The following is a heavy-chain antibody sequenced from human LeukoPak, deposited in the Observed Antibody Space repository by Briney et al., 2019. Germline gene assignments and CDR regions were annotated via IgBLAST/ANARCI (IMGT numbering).Heavy chain of an antibody. CDR1: GGTFSRYA. CDR3: ARVPQGSSWPYYFDY. J-gene: IGHJ4*02. V-gene: IGHV1-69*06. D-gene: IGHD6-13*01. Sequence: SVKVSCKASGGTFSRYAISWVRQAPGQGLEWMGGIIPIFGTANYAQNFQGRVTITADRSTTTAYMELSSLRSEDTAVYYCARVPQGSSWPYYFDYWGQGTLVTVSS. CDR2: IIPIFGTA.